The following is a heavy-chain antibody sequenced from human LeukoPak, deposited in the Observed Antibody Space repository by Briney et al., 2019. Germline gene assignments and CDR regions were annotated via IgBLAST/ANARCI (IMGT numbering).Heavy chain of an antibody. V-gene: IGHV3-7*04. CDR1: GFTFSNYL. D-gene: IGHD6-13*01. Sequence: GGSLRLSGAASGFTFSNYLMSWVRQAPGKGLEWVANIKPDGSEKYYVDSVKGRFTISRDNAKNSLYLQMNSLRTEDTALYYCARGQQLVYWGQGTLVTVSS. CDR2: IKPDGSEK. CDR3: ARGQQLVY. J-gene: IGHJ4*02.